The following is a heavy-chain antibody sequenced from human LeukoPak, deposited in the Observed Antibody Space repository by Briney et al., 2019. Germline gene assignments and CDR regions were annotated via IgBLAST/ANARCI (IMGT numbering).Heavy chain of an antibody. CDR3: ASGGRDWNFHQYFDY. CDR2: IYYSGST. CDR1: GGSISGYY. D-gene: IGHD1-7*01. J-gene: IGHJ4*02. V-gene: IGHV4-59*01. Sequence: SETLSLTCTVSGGSISGYYWSWIRQPPGKGLEWIGYIYYSGSTNYNPSLKSRVTISVDTSKNQFSLKLSSVTAADTAVYYCASGGRDWNFHQYFDYWGQGTLVTVSS.